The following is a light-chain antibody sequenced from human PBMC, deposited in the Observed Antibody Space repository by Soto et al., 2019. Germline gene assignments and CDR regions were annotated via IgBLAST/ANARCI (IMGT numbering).Light chain of an antibody. CDR1: QSISRW. CDR2: DAS. Sequence: DIQMTQSPSTLSASVGDRVTITCRASQSISRWLAWYQQKPGKAPQALIYDASSLKSGVPSRFSGSGSGTDFTLTISSLQPEDFATYYCQQSYSTWTFGQGTKVDI. V-gene: IGKV1-5*01. J-gene: IGKJ1*01. CDR3: QQSYSTWT.